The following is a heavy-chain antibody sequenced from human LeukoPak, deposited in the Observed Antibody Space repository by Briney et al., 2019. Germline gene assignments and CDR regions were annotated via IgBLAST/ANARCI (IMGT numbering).Heavy chain of an antibody. CDR1: GYTFTGYY. J-gene: IGHJ4*02. D-gene: IGHD3-22*01. V-gene: IGHV1-2*02. CDR3: ARGGPAYYYDSSGYFGRPQY. Sequence: EASVKVSCKASGYTFTGYYMHWVRQAPGQGLEWMGWINPNSGGTNYAQKFQGRVTMTRDTSISTAYMELSRLRSDDTAVYYCARGGPAYYYDSSGYFGRPQYWSQGTLVTVSS. CDR2: INPNSGGT.